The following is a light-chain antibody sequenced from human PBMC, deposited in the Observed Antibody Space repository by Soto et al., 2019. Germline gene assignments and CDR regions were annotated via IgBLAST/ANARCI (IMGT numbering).Light chain of an antibody. CDR2: AAS. Sequence: QMTQSPSPLSASVGDRVAIACRSSQDIRSTLAWYQQKPGKAPKLLIFAASNLQSGVPSRFSGSGSGTDFTLTISSLQPEDFATYYCQQSYSISWTFGQGTKVDIK. CDR3: QQSYSISWT. J-gene: IGKJ1*01. CDR1: QDIRST. V-gene: IGKV1-39*01.